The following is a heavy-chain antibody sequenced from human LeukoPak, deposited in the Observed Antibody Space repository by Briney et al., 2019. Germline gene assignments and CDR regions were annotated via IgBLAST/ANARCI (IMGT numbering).Heavy chain of an antibody. CDR3: ARGSRITMVRGVISSPFDP. CDR2: INHSGST. D-gene: IGHD3-10*01. V-gene: IGHV4-34*01. Sequence: PSETLSLTCAVYGGSFSGYYWSWIRQPPGKGLEWIGEINHSGSTNYNPSLKSRVTISVDTSKNQFSLKLSSVTAADTAVYYCARGSRITMVRGVISSPFDPWGQGTLVTVSS. J-gene: IGHJ5*02. CDR1: GGSFSGYY.